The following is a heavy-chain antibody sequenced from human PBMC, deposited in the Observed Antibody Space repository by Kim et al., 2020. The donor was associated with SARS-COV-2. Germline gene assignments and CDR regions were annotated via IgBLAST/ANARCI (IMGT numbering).Heavy chain of an antibody. D-gene: IGHD2-21*02. Sequence: GSTSYTPPLKGRVTISVDPSKNQFSLKLSSVTAADTAVYYCARGLAFDIWGQGTMVTVSS. CDR3: ARGLAFDI. J-gene: IGHJ3*02. V-gene: IGHV4-31*02. CDR2: GST.